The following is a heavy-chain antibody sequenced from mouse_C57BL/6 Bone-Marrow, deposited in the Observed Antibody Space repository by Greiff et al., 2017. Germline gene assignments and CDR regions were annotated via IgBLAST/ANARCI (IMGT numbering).Heavy chain of an antibody. CDR2: IWSGGST. Sequence: VQLQQSGPGLVQPSQSLSITCTVSGFSLTSYGVHWVRQSPGKGLAWLGVIWSGGSTDYNAAFISRLSISKDNSKSQVFFKMNSLQADDTAIYYCASYGNSYYWYFDVWGTGTTVTVSS. CDR1: GFSLTSYG. J-gene: IGHJ1*03. CDR3: ASYGNSYYWYFDV. D-gene: IGHD2-1*01. V-gene: IGHV2-2*01.